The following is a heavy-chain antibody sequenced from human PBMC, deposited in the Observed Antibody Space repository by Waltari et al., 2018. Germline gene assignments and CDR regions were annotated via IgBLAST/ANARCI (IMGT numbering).Heavy chain of an antibody. J-gene: IGHJ4*02. CDR1: GYFINPGFY. Sequence: QVQLQESGPGLVKPSETLSLTCDVSGYFINPGFYWGWPRQPPGKGLEWVGTIYHDGTTFYSPSLNSRVTMSMDMSKNQISLKLKSVTAADTAVYYCTRQVLGYCTSAACRRLESWGQGTLVTVSS. D-gene: IGHD2-2*03. CDR2: IYHDGTT. V-gene: IGHV4-38-2*01. CDR3: TRQVLGYCTSAACRRLES.